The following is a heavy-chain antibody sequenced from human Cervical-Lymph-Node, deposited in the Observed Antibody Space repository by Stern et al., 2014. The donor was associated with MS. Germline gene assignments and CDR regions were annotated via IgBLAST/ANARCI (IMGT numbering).Heavy chain of an antibody. CDR2: ITPMFDAT. CDR3: ARGDSEAPIYYFDY. D-gene: IGHD2-21*02. J-gene: IGHJ4*02. V-gene: IGHV1-69*01. CDR1: GGTFSSFA. Sequence: VQLMQSGAEVKKPGSSVKVSCKTSGGTFSSFAISWVRQAPGQGLEWMGGITPMFDATNYAQKFQGRVTITADESTRTAYMELRSLRSDDTAMYYCARGDSEAPIYYFDYWGQGTLVTVSS.